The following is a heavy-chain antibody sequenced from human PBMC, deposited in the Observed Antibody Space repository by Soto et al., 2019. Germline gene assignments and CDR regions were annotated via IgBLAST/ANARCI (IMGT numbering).Heavy chain of an antibody. CDR2: ISGSDGST. Sequence: EVQLLESGGGLVQPGGSLRLSCAASGFTFSSYAMIWVRQAPGKGLEWVSAISGSDGSTYYADSVKGRFIISRDSSKNTLYLQMNSLRAEDTAVYYCAKSNYGGYYYNMDVWGKGTTV. CDR1: GFTFSSYA. D-gene: IGHD4-17*01. J-gene: IGHJ6*03. V-gene: IGHV3-23*01. CDR3: AKSNYGGYYYNMDV.